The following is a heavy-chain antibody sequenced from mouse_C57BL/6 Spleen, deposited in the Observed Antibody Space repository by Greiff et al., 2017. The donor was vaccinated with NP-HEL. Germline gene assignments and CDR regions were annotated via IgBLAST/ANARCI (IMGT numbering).Heavy chain of an antibody. V-gene: IGHV1-15*01. CDR3: TRRTTVLATDYYAMYY. D-gene: IGHD1-1*01. Sequence: VQLVESGAELVRPGASVKLSCKASGYTFTDYEMHWVKQTPVHGLEWIGAIDPETGGTAYNQKFKGKAILTADKSSSTAYMELRILTSEDSAVYYGTRRTTVLATDYYAMYYWGQGTSVTVAS. CDR2: IDPETGGT. J-gene: IGHJ4*01. CDR1: GYTFTDYE.